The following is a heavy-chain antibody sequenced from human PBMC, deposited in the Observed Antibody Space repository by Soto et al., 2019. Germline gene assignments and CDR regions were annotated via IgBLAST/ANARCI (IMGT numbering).Heavy chain of an antibody. CDR1: GFTFSSYA. V-gene: IGHV3-23*01. CDR2: ISGSGGST. Sequence: HPGGSLRLSCAASGFTFSSYAMSWVRQAPGKGLEWVSAISGSGGSTYYADSVKGRFTISRDNSKNTLYLQMNSLRAEDTAVYYCAKGSFVLLWFGESHFDYWGQGTLVTVSS. D-gene: IGHD3-10*01. CDR3: AKGSFVLLWFGESHFDY. J-gene: IGHJ4*02.